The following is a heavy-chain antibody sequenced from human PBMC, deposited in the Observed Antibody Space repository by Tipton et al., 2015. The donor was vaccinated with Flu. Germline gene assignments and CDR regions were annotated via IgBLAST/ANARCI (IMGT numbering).Heavy chain of an antibody. V-gene: IGHV3-21*01. D-gene: IGHD3-3*01. Sequence: SLRLSCAASGFTFSSSSMGWVRQSAGKGLEWVSFISRGTTYIYYADSVRGRFTISRDNAKNSMYLQMNSLRAEDTAVYYCARDRPSPEITIFGVVRDYGMDVWGQGTTVTVSS. CDR1: GFTFSSSS. CDR3: ARDRPSPEITIFGVVRDYGMDV. J-gene: IGHJ6*02. CDR2: ISRGTTYI.